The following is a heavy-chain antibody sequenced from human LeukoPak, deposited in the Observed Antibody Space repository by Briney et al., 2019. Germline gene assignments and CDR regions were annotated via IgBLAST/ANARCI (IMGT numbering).Heavy chain of an antibody. Sequence: PSETLSLTCGVSGYSIRSGYWWSWVRQPPGKGLEWIGEVSHSGATNYNPSLKSRVTISVDTSKNQFSLKLSSVTAADTAVYYCASGYSSSWPPFDYWGQGTLVTVSS. CDR2: VSHSGAT. V-gene: IGHV4-4*02. CDR1: GYSIRSGYW. J-gene: IGHJ4*02. CDR3: ASGYSSSWPPFDY. D-gene: IGHD6-13*01.